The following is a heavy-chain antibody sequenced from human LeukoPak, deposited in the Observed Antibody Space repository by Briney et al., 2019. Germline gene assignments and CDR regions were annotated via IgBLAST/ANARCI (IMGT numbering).Heavy chain of an antibody. CDR3: AKARTVFTDAFDV. Sequence: GGSLRLSCAASGFTFSSYSMNWVRQAPGKGLEWVSSISSSSSYIYYADSVRGRFTISRDNAKNSLYLQMNSLRAEDTAVYYCAKARTVFTDAFDVWGQGTMVTVSS. CDR2: ISSSSSYI. D-gene: IGHD1-14*01. V-gene: IGHV3-21*01. J-gene: IGHJ3*01. CDR1: GFTFSSYS.